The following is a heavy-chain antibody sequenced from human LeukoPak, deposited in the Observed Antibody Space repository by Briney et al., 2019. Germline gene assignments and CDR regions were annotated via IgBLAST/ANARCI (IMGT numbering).Heavy chain of an antibody. CDR1: GFTFSSYA. D-gene: IGHD5-12*01. J-gene: IGHJ3*02. Sequence: GGSLRLSCAASGFTFSSYAMNWVRQAPGKGLDWVAVISYDGSNKYYADSVKGRFTISRDNSKNTLYLQMNSLRAEDTAVYYCARDFAGVSGSSFDAFDIWGQGTMVTVSS. V-gene: IGHV3-30*04. CDR2: ISYDGSNK. CDR3: ARDFAGVSGSSFDAFDI.